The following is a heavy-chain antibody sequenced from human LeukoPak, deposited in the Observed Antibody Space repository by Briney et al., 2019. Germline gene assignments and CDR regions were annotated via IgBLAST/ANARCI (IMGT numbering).Heavy chain of an antibody. Sequence: TGESLRLSCAVSGFSVSSNYMSWVRQVPGKGLEWVSVIYTGDTTFYEYADSVKGRFSISRDNFKNTVYLQMNSLRIEDTAVYYCARESHWEMATINWGQGTLVTVSS. V-gene: IGHV3-66*01. D-gene: IGHD5-24*01. CDR3: ARESHWEMATIN. CDR1: GFSVSSNY. CDR2: IYTGDTT. J-gene: IGHJ4*02.